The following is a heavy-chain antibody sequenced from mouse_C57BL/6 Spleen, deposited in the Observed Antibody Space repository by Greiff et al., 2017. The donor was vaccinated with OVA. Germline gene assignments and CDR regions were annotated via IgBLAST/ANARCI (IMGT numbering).Heavy chain of an antibody. CDR3: TRSGTTGFDY. J-gene: IGHJ2*01. CDR2: IYPGNSDT. CDR1: GYTFTSYW. V-gene: IGHV1-5*01. D-gene: IGHD1-1*01. Sequence: DVQLQESGTVLARPGASVKMSCKTSGYTFTSYWMHWVKQRPGQGLEWIGAIYPGNSDTSYNQKFKGKAKLTAVTSASTAYMELSSLTNEDSAVYYCTRSGTTGFDYWGQGTTLTVSS.